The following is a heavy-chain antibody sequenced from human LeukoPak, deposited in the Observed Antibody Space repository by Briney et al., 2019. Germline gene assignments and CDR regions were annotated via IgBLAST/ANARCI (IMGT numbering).Heavy chain of an antibody. V-gene: IGHV3-30-3*01. CDR2: ISSDGSNK. CDR3: ASNYDTSGYHYFDF. J-gene: IGHJ4*02. Sequence: GRSLRLSCAASGFTFSNYAMHWVRQAPGKGLEWVAVISSDGSNKYYADSVKGRFTISRDNSKNTLYLQMNSLRAEDTAVYSCASNYDTSGYHYFDFWGQGTLVTVSS. D-gene: IGHD3-22*01. CDR1: GFTFSNYA.